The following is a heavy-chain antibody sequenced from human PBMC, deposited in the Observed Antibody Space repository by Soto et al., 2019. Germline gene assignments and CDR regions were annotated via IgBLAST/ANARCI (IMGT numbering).Heavy chain of an antibody. CDR3: ARDRWTARANWFDP. J-gene: IGHJ5*02. CDR2: ISDRGST. V-gene: IGHV4-59*01. CDR1: GGSIDDYY. Sequence: QVELQQSGPGLVKPSETLSLTCTGFGGSIDDYYWSWIRQAPGKGLEWIGHISDRGSTDYNPSLKSRVTISVDRSKKQFSLKVTSVTAADTAVYYCARDRWTARANWFDPWGQGTLVTVSS. D-gene: IGHD3-16*02.